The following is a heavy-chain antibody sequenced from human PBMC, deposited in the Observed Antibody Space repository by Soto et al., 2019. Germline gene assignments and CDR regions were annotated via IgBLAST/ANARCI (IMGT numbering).Heavy chain of an antibody. Sequence: GPTLENPTKTLTLTCSFSGFGLSTRGVHVGWIRQPPGKALEWLAIIYCDSDKRYSSSLKSRLTITKDTSKNQVVLTLTNMEPVDTDTYYCAHPGNKAAAGYYLDYWGQGTLVTVSS. J-gene: IGHJ4*02. CDR1: GFGLSTRGVH. CDR2: IYCDSDK. D-gene: IGHD6-13*01. V-gene: IGHV2-5*02. CDR3: AHPGNKAAAGYYLDY.